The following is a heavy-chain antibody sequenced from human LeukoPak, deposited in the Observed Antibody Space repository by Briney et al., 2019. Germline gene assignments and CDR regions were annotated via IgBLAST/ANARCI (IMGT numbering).Heavy chain of an antibody. CDR2: IYSGGST. CDR3: ARDLDNNDAFHI. Sequence: GGSLRLSCAASGFTVSSNYMSWVRQAPGKGLEWVSVIYSGGSTYYADSVKGRFTISRDNSKNALYLQMNSLRAEDTAVYYCARDLDNNDAFHIWGQGTMVTVSS. J-gene: IGHJ3*02. CDR1: GFTVSSNY. V-gene: IGHV3-53*01. D-gene: IGHD5-24*01.